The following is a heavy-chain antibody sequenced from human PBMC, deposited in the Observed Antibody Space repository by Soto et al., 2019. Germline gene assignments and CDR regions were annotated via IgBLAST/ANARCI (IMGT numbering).Heavy chain of an antibody. CDR1: GYIFVNYG. D-gene: IGHD3-16*01. J-gene: IGHJ6*02. CDR3: VMVDNYVTPTPQDV. V-gene: IGHV1-18*01. Sequence: QVQLVQSGDEVKKPGASVKVSCKASGYIFVNYGIAWVRQAPGQGLEWMGWISPYTGNTHSATKIQGRLTMTTDTSTSTAYMDLGRLTSDCTAVYYCVMVDNYVTPTPQDVWGQGTTVTVSS. CDR2: ISPYTGNT.